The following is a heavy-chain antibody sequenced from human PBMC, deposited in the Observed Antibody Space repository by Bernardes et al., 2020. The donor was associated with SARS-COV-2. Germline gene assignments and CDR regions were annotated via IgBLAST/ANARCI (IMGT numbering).Heavy chain of an antibody. J-gene: IGHJ4*02. D-gene: IGHD6-13*01. CDR2: IYSGGYT. Sequence: GGSLRLSRAASGFTVSSNYMSWVRQAPGKGLEWVSVIYSGGYTYYADSVKGRFTISRDNSKNTLYLQMNSLRAEDTAVYYCARDGSWGSSSSHFDYWGQGTLVTVSS. CDR3: ARDGSWGSSSSHFDY. V-gene: IGHV3-66*02. CDR1: GFTVSSNY.